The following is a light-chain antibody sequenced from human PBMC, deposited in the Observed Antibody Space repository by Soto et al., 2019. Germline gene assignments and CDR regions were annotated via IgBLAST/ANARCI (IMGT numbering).Light chain of an antibody. J-gene: IGKJ5*01. CDR3: QQYGNSPLIP. CDR2: GAS. CDR1: GCVDSRY. Sequence: VLTQSTGTLSLAPCEIATLSCSSIGCVDSRYLAWYQQPAGPAPRLLIYGASNRATGIPDRFSGSGSGTDFTLTSSRLEPEDCAGYYCQQYGNSPLIPFGQGTLLEI. V-gene: IGKV3-20*01.